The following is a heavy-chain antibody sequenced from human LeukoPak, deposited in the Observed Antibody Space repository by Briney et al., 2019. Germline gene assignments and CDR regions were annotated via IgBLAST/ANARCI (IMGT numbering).Heavy chain of an antibody. Sequence: SQTLSLTCAVSGGSISSGGYSWSWIRQPPGKGLEWIGYIYHSGSTHYNPSLKSRVTISVDRSKNQFSLKLSSVTAADTAVYYCARDFEGLFDYWGQGTLVTVSS. CDR3: ARDFEGLFDY. J-gene: IGHJ4*02. CDR1: GGSISSGGYS. CDR2: IYHSGST. V-gene: IGHV4-30-2*01. D-gene: IGHD3-9*01.